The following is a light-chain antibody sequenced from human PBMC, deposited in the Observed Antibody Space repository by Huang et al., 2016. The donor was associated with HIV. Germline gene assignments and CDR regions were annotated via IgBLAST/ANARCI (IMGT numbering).Light chain of an antibody. CDR1: QSVSNY. CDR3: QQRSNLAEFT. Sequence: EIVLTQSPATLSLSPGERATLSFRASQSVSNYLAWYQQKPGQAPRLLIYDASNRATGIPARFSGSGSGTDFTLTISSLEPEDFAVYYCQQRSNLAEFTFGQGTRLEIK. V-gene: IGKV3-11*01. J-gene: IGKJ5*01. CDR2: DAS.